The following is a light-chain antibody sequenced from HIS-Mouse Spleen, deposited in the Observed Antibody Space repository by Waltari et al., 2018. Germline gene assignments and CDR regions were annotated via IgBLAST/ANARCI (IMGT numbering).Light chain of an antibody. CDR3: CSYAGSSTWV. CDR1: SSDVGRYNL. J-gene: IGLJ3*02. Sequence: QSALTQPASVSGSPGQSITLPCTGTSSDVGRYNLVPWYQQHPGKAPKLMIYEGSKRPSGVSNRFSGSKSGNTASLTISGLQAEDEADYYCCSYAGSSTWVFGGGTKLTVL. CDR2: EGS. V-gene: IGLV2-23*01.